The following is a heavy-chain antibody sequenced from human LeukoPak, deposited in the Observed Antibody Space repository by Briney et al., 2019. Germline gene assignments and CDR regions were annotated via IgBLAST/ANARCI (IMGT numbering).Heavy chain of an antibody. CDR1: GYTFTSYG. Sequence: ASVKVSRKASGYTFTSYGISWVRQAPGQGLGWMGWISAYNGNTNYAQKLQGRVTMTTDTSTSTAYMELRSLRSDDTAVYYCARVGVYCSSTSCYTTSPYYYYMDVWGKGTTVTVSS. CDR2: ISAYNGNT. J-gene: IGHJ6*03. V-gene: IGHV1-18*01. CDR3: ARVGVYCSSTSCYTTSPYYYYMDV. D-gene: IGHD2-2*02.